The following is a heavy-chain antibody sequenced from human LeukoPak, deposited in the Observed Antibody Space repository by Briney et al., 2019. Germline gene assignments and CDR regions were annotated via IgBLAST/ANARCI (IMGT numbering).Heavy chain of an antibody. J-gene: IGHJ4*02. D-gene: IGHD7-27*01. CDR2: INPKSGGT. Sequence: ASVKVSCKASGYTFTGYYMHWVRQAPGQGLEWMGWINPKSGGTNYAQKFQGRVTMTRDTSISTAYMELSRLKSDDTAVNYCARAGPELGIGYWGQGTLVTVSS. CDR3: ARAGPELGIGY. V-gene: IGHV1-2*02. CDR1: GYTFTGYY.